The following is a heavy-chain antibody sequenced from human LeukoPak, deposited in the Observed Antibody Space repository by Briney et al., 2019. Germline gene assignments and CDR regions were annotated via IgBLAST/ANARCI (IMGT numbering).Heavy chain of an antibody. CDR1: GFTFSTFP. CDR2: ISSDGANE. V-gene: IGHV3-30*01. D-gene: IGHD1-7*01. CDR3: ARGAGTTVYYIDV. J-gene: IGHJ6*03. Sequence: PGRSLRLSCAASGFTFSTFPMHWVRQAPGKALQWVAVISSDGANEYYADSVKGRFTISRDNSKNTLFLQMNSLTTEDTAVYYCARGAGTTVYYIDVWGNGTTVTVSS.